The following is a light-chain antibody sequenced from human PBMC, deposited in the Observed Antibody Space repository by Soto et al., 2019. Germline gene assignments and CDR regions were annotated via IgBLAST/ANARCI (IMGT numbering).Light chain of an antibody. CDR1: QNIYSN. CDR3: LQYHNLWA. V-gene: IGKV3-15*01. Sequence: MTQSPSTLSLSPLEIATLSCRASQNIYSNVAWYQQRPGQAPRLLIYRASTRATGIPARFSGSGSGTEFTLTISSLQSEDFTVYSCLQYHNLWAFGQGTKVDIK. J-gene: IGKJ1*01. CDR2: RAS.